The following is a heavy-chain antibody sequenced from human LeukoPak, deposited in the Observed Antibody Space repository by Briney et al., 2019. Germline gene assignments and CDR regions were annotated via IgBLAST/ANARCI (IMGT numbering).Heavy chain of an antibody. D-gene: IGHD2-8*01. CDR1: GGSFSGYY. J-gene: IGHJ4*02. CDR2: INHSGST. V-gene: IGHV4-34*01. Sequence: ETLSLTCAVYGGSFSGYYWSWIRQPPGKGLEWIGEINHSGSTNYNPSLKSRVTVSVDTSKNQFSLKLSSVTAADTAVYYCARNIVLMVYALDYWGQGTLVTVSS. CDR3: ARNIVLMVYALDY.